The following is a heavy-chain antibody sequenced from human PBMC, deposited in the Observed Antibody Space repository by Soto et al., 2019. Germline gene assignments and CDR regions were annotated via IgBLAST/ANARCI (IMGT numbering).Heavy chain of an antibody. CDR3: AKEDSSSWGDYYYGMDV. J-gene: IGHJ6*02. Sequence: EVQLVESGGGLVQPGRSLRLSCAASGFTFDDYAMHWVRQAPGKGLEWVSGISWNSVSIGYADSVKGRFTISRDNAKNSLYLQMNSLRAEDTALYYCAKEDSSSWGDYYYGMDVWGQGTTVTVSS. D-gene: IGHD6-13*01. V-gene: IGHV3-9*01. CDR2: ISWNSVSI. CDR1: GFTFDDYA.